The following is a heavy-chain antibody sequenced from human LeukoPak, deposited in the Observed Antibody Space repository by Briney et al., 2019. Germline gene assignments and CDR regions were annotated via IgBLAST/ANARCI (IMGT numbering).Heavy chain of an antibody. CDR3: ARNSGGRRYYFTE. Sequence: GGSLRLSCAASGFIFSDSGMHWVRQAPGKGLEWVTVIYTDGSTKYYADSVKGRFTISRDNSQNTLYLQMNSLRAEDTAVYYCARNSGGRRYYFTEWGQGTLVTVSS. CDR2: IYTDGSTK. V-gene: IGHV3-33*01. J-gene: IGHJ4*02. D-gene: IGHD3-10*01. CDR1: GFIFSDSG.